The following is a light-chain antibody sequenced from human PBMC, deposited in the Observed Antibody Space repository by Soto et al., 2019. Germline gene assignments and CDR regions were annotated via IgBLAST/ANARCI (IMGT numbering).Light chain of an antibody. J-gene: IGLJ3*02. CDR2: EGS. Sequence: QLVLTQPASVSGSPGQSITISCTGTSSDVGGYNYVSWYQQHPGKAPRLIIYEGSKRPSGISHRFSGSKSDNTASLTISGLRAEDEAHYHCCSYAGSRTFVFGGGTKLTVL. CDR3: CSYAGSRTFV. CDR1: SSDVGGYNY. V-gene: IGLV2-23*01.